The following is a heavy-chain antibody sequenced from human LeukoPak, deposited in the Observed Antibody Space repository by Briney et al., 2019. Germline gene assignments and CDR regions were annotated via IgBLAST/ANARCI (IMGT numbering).Heavy chain of an antibody. CDR3: ARHGRFNGPKVYSGSYYDRHTTDFSSKYGMDV. CDR1: GYSFTSYW. Sequence: GESLKISCKGSGYSFTSYWIGWVRQMPGKGLEWMGIIYPGDSDTRYSPSFQGQVTISADKSISTAYLQWSSLKASDTATYYCARHGRFNGPKVYSGSYYDRHTTDFSSKYGMDVWGQGTTVTVSS. V-gene: IGHV5-51*01. D-gene: IGHD1-26*01. CDR2: IYPGDSDT. J-gene: IGHJ6*02.